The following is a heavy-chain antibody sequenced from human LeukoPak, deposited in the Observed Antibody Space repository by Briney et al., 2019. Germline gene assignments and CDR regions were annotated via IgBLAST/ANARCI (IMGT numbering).Heavy chain of an antibody. Sequence: GGSLRLSCAASGFTFSSYWMSWVRQAPGEGLEWVANIKQDGSEKYYVDSVKGRFTISRDNAKNSLYLQMNSLRAEDTAVYYGARVKYSSSWFHYYYYGMDVWGQGTTVTVSS. V-gene: IGHV3-7*01. J-gene: IGHJ6*02. CDR1: GFTFSSYW. D-gene: IGHD6-13*01. CDR2: IKQDGSEK. CDR3: ARVKYSSSWFHYYYYGMDV.